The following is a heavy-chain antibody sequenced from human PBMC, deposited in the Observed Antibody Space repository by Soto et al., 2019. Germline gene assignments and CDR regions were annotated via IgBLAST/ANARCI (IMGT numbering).Heavy chain of an antibody. J-gene: IGHJ6*02. V-gene: IGHV3-48*03. D-gene: IGHD3-10*01. CDR3: ARVGSVSSSDYYAYYYCMDV. CDR2: ITSSGGTI. Sequence: DVQLVESGGGLVQPGGSLRLSCAASGFTFSNFDMNWVRQAPGKGLEWVSYITSSGGTIYYADSVKGRFTISRDNAKNSLYLQMNSLRGEDTAVYYCARVGSVSSSDYYAYYYCMDVWGLGTTVTVS. CDR1: GFTFSNFD.